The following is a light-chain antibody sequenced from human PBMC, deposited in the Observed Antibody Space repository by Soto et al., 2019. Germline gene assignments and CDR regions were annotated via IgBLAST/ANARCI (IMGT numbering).Light chain of an antibody. J-gene: IGKJ2*01. CDR2: WAS. CDR3: QQSYSSPPA. CDR1: QSVFSSSSKKNY. V-gene: IGKV4-1*01. Sequence: DIVLTQSPDSLAESLGERATINCKSSQSVFSSSSKKNYLAWYQQKPGQPPKLLIYWASTRDSGVPDRFSGNGSGTDFTLTISSLQAEDVAVYYCQQSYSSPPAFGQGTKLGIK.